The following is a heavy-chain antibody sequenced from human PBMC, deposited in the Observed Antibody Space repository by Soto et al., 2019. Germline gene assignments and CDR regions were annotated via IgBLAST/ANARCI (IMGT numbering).Heavy chain of an antibody. D-gene: IGHD3-16*02. Sequence: PSETLSLTCPVSGGSISSGDYYWSWIRQPPGKGLEWIGYIYYSGSTYYSPSFQGHVTISADKSISTAYLQWSSLKASDTAMYYCARLLLSRVDFDPWGQGTLVTVSS. J-gene: IGHJ5*02. V-gene: IGHV4-30-4*01. CDR3: ARLLLSRVDFDP. CDR1: GGSISSGDYY. CDR2: IYYSGST.